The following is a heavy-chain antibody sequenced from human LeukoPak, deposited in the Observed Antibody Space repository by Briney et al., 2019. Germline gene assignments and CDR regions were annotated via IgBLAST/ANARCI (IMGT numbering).Heavy chain of an antibody. CDR1: GFTFSSYW. D-gene: IGHD4-17*01. Sequence: GGSLRLSCGASGFTFSSYWMHWVRQAPGKGLVWISRINSDGSTTSYADSVKGRFTISRDNSKNTLYLQMNSLRAEDTAVYYCARAPSYDYGDYFDYWGQGTLVTVSS. CDR3: ARAPSYDYGDYFDY. J-gene: IGHJ4*02. V-gene: IGHV3-74*01. CDR2: INSDGSTT.